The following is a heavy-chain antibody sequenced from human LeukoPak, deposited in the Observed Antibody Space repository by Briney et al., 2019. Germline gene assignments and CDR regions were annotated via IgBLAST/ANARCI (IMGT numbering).Heavy chain of an antibody. CDR3: ARVRHDILTAVDSYYYGMDV. V-gene: IGHV1-69*06. CDR1: GGTFSSYA. D-gene: IGHD3-9*01. J-gene: IGHJ6*04. Sequence: SVKVSCKASGGTFSSYAISWVRQAPGQGLEWMGGIIPIFGTASYAQKFQGRVTITADKSTSTAYMELSSLRSEDTAVYYCARVRHDILTAVDSYYYGMDVWGKGTTVTVSS. CDR2: IIPIFGTA.